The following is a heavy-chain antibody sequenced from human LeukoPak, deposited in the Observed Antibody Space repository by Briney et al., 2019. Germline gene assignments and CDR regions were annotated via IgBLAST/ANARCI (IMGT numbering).Heavy chain of an antibody. CDR1: GESISGFY. Sequence: SETLSLTCTVSGESISGFYWNWIRQPPGKGLEWIGYIYYSGSTNYNPSLKSRVTISINTSKNQFSLRLSSVTAADTAVYYCARDRPRGFGVVLTYYYYYMDVWGKGTTVTVSS. D-gene: IGHD3-3*01. CDR2: IYYSGST. V-gene: IGHV4-59*12. J-gene: IGHJ6*03. CDR3: ARDRPRGFGVVLTYYYYYMDV.